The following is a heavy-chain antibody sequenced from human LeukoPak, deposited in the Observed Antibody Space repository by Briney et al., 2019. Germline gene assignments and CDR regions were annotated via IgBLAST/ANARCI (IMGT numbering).Heavy chain of an antibody. V-gene: IGHV4-61*02. J-gene: IGHJ4*02. CDR2: IYTSGST. CDR3: ARVGSSGYYLYFDY. CDR1: GGSISSGSYY. D-gene: IGHD3-22*01. Sequence: SETLSLTCTASGGSISSGSYYWSWIRQPAGKGLEWIGRIYTSGSTNYNPSLKSRVTISVDTSKSQFSLKLSSVTAADTAVYYCARVGSSGYYLYFDYWGQGTLVTVSS.